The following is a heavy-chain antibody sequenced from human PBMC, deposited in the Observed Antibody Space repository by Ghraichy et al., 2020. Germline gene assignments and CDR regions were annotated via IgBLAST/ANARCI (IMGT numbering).Heavy chain of an antibody. D-gene: IGHD2-2*01. CDR2: IWYDGSNK. Sequence: GGSLRLSCAASGFTFTSHAMYWVRQAPGKGLEWVAVIWYDGSNKHYADSVKGRFTIFRDNSKNTLYLQMNSLRAEDTAVYYCARGVLPTAIHFFDYWGQGTLVTVSS. CDR1: GFTFTSHA. CDR3: ARGVLPTAIHFFDY. J-gene: IGHJ4*02. V-gene: IGHV3-33*07.